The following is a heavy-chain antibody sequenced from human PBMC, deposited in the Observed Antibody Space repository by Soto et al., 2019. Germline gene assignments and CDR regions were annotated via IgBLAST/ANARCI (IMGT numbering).Heavy chain of an antibody. CDR3: ARDWESSVSTWSFGGL. V-gene: IGHV1-69*08. D-gene: IGHD3-16*01. J-gene: IGHJ4*02. CDR2: IIPFLGVT. CDR1: GGTYSPYT. Sequence: QVQLVQSGAEVKKPGSSVKVSCKSSGGTYSPYTINWVRQAPGQGLEWMGRIIPFLGVTNYGLKFQARVTITADKATNTAYMELRGLRFEDTAVYYCARDWESSVSTWSFGGLWCPGTLVTVSS.